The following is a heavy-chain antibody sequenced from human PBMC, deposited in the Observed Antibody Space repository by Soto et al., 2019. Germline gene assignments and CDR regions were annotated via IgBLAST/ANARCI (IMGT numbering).Heavy chain of an antibody. CDR1: GGTFSSYT. D-gene: IGHD2-15*01. CDR2: IIPILGIA. CDR3: ARDRGYFNCGSCPGWFDP. Sequence: QVQLVQSGAEVKKPGSSVKVSCKASGGTFSSYTISWVRQAPGQGLEWMGRIIPILGIANYAQKFQGRVTITGDKATRTGYMELSSLRSEDTAVYYCARDRGYFNCGSCPGWFDPWGQGTLVTVSS. V-gene: IGHV1-69*08. J-gene: IGHJ5*02.